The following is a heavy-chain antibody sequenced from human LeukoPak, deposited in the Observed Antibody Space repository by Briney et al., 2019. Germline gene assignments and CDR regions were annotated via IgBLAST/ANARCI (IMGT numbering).Heavy chain of an antibody. Sequence: SETLSLTCAVYGGSFSGYYWSWIRQPPGKGLEWIGEINHSGSTNYNPSLKSRVTISVDMSKNQFSLKLSSVTAADTAVYYCARVRDGGAFDIWGQGTMVTVSS. CDR3: ARVRDGGAFDI. J-gene: IGHJ3*02. CDR2: INHSGST. V-gene: IGHV4-34*01. CDR1: GGSFSGYY.